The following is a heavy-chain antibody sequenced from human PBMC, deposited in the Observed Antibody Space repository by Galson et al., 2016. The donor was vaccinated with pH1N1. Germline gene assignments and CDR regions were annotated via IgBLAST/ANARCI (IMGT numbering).Heavy chain of an antibody. V-gene: IGHV1-69*05. J-gene: IGHJ4*02. CDR1: GGPFSTYA. CDR3: SRDGRRFYDNSAYYPSFLDY. CDR2: IIPSFGTT. Sequence: SCKASGGPFSTYAFNWVRQAPGQGLEWVGGIIPSFGTTHCRQKLRARLTITTDESTRTTYMELSSLRFDDTAIDYCSRDGRRFYDNSAYYPSFLDYWGQGTLITVSS. D-gene: IGHD3-22*01.